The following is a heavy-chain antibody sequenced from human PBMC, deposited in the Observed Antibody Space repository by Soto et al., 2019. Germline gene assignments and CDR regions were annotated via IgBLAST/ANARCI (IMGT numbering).Heavy chain of an antibody. V-gene: IGHV4-59*01. D-gene: IGHD6-13*01. CDR2: IYYSGST. CDR1: GGSISSYY. CDR3: ARGHIEGAGTRGGWFEP. Sequence: SETLSLTCTVSGGSISSYYWSWIRQPPGKGLEWIGYIYYSGSTNYNPSLKSRVTISVDSSKNQFSLKLSSVTAADTAVYYCARGHIEGAGTRGGWFEPWSQGTLVTVSS. J-gene: IGHJ5*02.